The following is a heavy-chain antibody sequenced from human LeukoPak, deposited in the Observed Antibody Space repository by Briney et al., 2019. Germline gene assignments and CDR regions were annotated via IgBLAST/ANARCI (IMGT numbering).Heavy chain of an antibody. V-gene: IGHV1-2*06. CDR1: GYTFTGYY. Sequence: VASVKVSCKASGYTFTGYYMHWVRQAPGQGLEWMGRINPNSGGTNYAQKFQGRVTMTRDTSISTAYMEPSRLRSDDTAVYYCARGVSWYQYYYYYYGMDVWGQGTTVTVSS. J-gene: IGHJ6*02. CDR2: INPNSGGT. D-gene: IGHD6-13*01. CDR3: ARGVSWYQYYYYYYGMDV.